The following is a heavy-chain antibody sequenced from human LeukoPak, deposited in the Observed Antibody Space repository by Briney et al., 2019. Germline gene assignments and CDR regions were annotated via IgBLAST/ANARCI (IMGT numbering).Heavy chain of an antibody. V-gene: IGHV3-23*01. D-gene: IGHD2-15*01. CDR3: AKDLWSGGSCCDAFDI. CDR1: GFTFSSSS. Sequence: PGGSLRLSCAASGFTFSSSSMSWVRQAPGKGLEWVSVISGSGGSTDYADSVKGRFTISRDNSKNTLYLQINSLRAEDTAVYYCAKDLWSGGSCCDAFDIWGQGTMVTVSS. CDR2: ISGSGGST. J-gene: IGHJ3*02.